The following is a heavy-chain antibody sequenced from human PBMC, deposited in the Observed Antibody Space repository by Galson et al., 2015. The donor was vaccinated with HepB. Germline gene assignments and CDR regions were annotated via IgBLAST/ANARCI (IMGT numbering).Heavy chain of an antibody. CDR1: GFTFSSHA. J-gene: IGHJ4*02. CDR2: ISYDGSNQ. D-gene: IGHD3-10*01. CDR3: AKLVGGSESDQYQPSGY. Sequence: SLRLSCAASGFTFSSHAMSWVRQAPGKGLEWVAVISYDGSNQYYADSVKGRFTISRDNSKNTLYLQMTSLRAEDTAVYYCAKLVGGSESDQYQPSGYWGQGTLVTVSS. V-gene: IGHV3-30*18.